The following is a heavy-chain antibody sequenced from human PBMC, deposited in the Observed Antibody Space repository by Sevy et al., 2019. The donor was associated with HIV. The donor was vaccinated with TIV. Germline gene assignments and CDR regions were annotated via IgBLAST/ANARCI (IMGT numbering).Heavy chain of an antibody. Sequence: GGSLRLSCAASGFPFSSYAMNWVRQAPGKGLEWVSGISGSGGGPDYADSVKGRFTITRDNSKNTLYLQMNSLRSEDTAVYYCAKDRVAVVGDAFDSWGQGTMVTVSS. J-gene: IGHJ3*02. CDR3: AKDRVAVVGDAFDS. D-gene: IGHD2-2*01. V-gene: IGHV3-23*01. CDR1: GFPFSSYA. CDR2: ISGSGGGP.